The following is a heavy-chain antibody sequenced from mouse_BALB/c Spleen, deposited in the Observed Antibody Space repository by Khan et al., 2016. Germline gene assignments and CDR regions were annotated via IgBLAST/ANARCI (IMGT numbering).Heavy chain of an antibody. CDR3: ARPDDGSSRGFAY. CDR1: GYTFTNYG. Sequence: QIQLVQSGPALKKPGEPVRISCKASGYTFTNYGMNWVKQAPGKGLKWMGWINTYTGEPTYADAFKGRFAFSLETSASTAYLQINNLKTEDTATSGVARPDDGSSRGFAYWGRGSLVTVSA. V-gene: IGHV9-3-1*01. D-gene: IGHD1-1*01. J-gene: IGHJ3*01. CDR2: INTYTGEP.